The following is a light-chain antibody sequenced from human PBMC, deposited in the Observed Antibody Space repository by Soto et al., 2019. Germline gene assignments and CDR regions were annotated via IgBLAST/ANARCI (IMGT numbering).Light chain of an antibody. Sequence: AIQMTQSPSSLSASVGDRVTVTCRASQDIRSDLGWYQQKPGKAPQLLNYGASRLQSGVPSRFSGSGSGTDFTLTISSLQPEDFATYYCLQDDTYPLTFGGGTKV. CDR2: GAS. V-gene: IGKV1-6*02. CDR1: QDIRSD. J-gene: IGKJ4*01. CDR3: LQDDTYPLT.